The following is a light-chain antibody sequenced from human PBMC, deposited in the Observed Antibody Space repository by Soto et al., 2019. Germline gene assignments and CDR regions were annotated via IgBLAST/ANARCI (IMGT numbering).Light chain of an antibody. J-gene: IGKJ3*01. CDR2: GAS. CDR1: QSVKSS. CDR3: QHYNQWPPFT. V-gene: IGKV3-15*01. Sequence: EIVMTQSPATPSVSPGERATLSCRASQSVKSSLAWYQHKPGQVPRLLIYGASTRATGVPVRFSGSGSGTDFTLTISSLQAEDVAVYYCQHYNQWPPFTFGPGTKVDIK.